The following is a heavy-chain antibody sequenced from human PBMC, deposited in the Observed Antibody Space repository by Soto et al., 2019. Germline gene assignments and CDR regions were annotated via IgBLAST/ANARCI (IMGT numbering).Heavy chain of an antibody. V-gene: IGHV3-23*01. CDR2: ISGSGGST. D-gene: IGHD2-8*01. CDR1: GFTFSSYA. CDR3: AKVAFGDIVLMVYATVWYFDL. J-gene: IGHJ2*01. Sequence: EVQLLESGGGLVQPGGSLRLSCAASGFTFSSYAMSWVRQAPGKGLEWVSAISGSGGSTYYADSVKGRFTISRDNSKNTLYLQMNSLRAEDTAVYYCAKVAFGDIVLMVYATVWYFDLWGRGTLVTVSS.